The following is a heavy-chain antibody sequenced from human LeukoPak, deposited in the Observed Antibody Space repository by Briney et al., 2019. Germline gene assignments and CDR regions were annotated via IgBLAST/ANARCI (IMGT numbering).Heavy chain of an antibody. CDR2: INPNSGGT. Sequence: ASVKVSCKASGYTFTGYYMHWVRQAPGQGLEWMGWINPNSGGTNYAQKFQGRVTMTRDTSISTAYMELSRLRSDDTAVYYCASGYCSSTSCYVAFDIWGQGTMVTVSS. CDR3: ASGYCSSTSCYVAFDI. D-gene: IGHD2-2*03. CDR1: GYTFTGYY. V-gene: IGHV1-2*02. J-gene: IGHJ3*02.